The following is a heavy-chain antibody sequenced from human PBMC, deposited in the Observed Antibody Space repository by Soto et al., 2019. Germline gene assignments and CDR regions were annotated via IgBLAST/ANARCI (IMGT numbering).Heavy chain of an antibody. CDR1: GFTFGNFA. D-gene: IGHD3-10*01. CDR3: SRGARYYGSGSPPQDVDH. J-gene: IGHJ4*02. V-gene: IGHV3-23*01. Sequence: EVQLLGSGGGLVQPGGSLRLSCAASGFTFGNFALSWVRQTPGKGLEWVSGITNTGGGTGYADSVKGRFTITRDNSRNTVSLQMSSLTPEDTAVYYCSRGARYYGSGSPPQDVDHGGQGTLVTVSS. CDR2: ITNTGGGT.